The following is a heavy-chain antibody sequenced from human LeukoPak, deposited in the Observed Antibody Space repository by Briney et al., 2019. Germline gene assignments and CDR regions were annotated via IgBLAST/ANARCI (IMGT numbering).Heavy chain of an antibody. CDR3: ARCASVAGTSRYGLGFDY. V-gene: IGHV4-61*01. CDR2: IYYSGST. Sequence: SETLSLTCTVSGGSVSSGSYYWSWIRQPPGKGLEWIGYIYYSGSTNYNPSLKSRVTISVDASKNQFSLKLSSATAADTAVYYCARCASVAGTSRYGLGFDYWGQGTLVTVSS. CDR1: GGSVSSGSYY. D-gene: IGHD6-19*01. J-gene: IGHJ4*02.